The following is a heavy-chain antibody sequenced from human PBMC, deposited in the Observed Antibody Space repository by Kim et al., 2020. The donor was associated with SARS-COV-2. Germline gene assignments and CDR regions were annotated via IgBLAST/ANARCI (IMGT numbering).Heavy chain of an antibody. CDR3: ASAPGIAAALREGAFEI. CDR1: GGSFSGYY. D-gene: IGHD6-13*01. Sequence: SETLSLTCAVYGGSFSGYYWSWIRQPPGKGLEWIGEINHSGSTNYNPSLKSRVTISLDTSKNQFSLKLSSVTAADTAVYYCASAPGIAAALREGAFEIWGQGTMVTVSS. J-gene: IGHJ3*02. CDR2: INHSGST. V-gene: IGHV4-34*01.